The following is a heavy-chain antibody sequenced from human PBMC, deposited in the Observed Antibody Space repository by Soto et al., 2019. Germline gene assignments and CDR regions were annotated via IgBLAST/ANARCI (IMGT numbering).Heavy chain of an antibody. J-gene: IGHJ4*02. V-gene: IGHV4-39*01. CDR2: IHSSGNT. CDR3: AGQSYERRGYYYAY. CDR1: GGSSSSTSYY. D-gene: IGHD3-22*01. Sequence: QLLLQESGPGLVKPSETLSLTCTVSGGSSSSTSYYWGWIRQPPGKGLEWIGSIHSSGNTYYNPSLQSRVNVAVHTSKSHRTLELSSVTGADTAVYYCAGQSYERRGYYYAYWGQRSLVTVSS.